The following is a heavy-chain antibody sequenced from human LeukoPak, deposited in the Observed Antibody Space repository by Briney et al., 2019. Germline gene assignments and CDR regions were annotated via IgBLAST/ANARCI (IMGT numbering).Heavy chain of an antibody. D-gene: IGHD6-19*01. CDR2: IKEGGGEE. CDR1: GFSVTSNH. V-gene: IGHV3-7*04. Sequence: GGSLRLSCAASGFSVTSNHMNWVRQAPGKGLEWVANIKEGGGEEHYVDSVRGRFTISRDNAKNSIYLQMNSLRAEDTAVYYCARDPGWYRADYWGQGTLVTVSS. J-gene: IGHJ4*02. CDR3: ARDPGWYRADY.